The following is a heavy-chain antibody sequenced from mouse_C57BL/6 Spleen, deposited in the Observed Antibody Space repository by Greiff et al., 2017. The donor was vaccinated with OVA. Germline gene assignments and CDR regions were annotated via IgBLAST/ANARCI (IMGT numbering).Heavy chain of an antibody. CDR1: GYTFTSYW. V-gene: IGHV1-61*01. D-gene: IGHD2-5*01. CDR3: ESAYNSNDGFAY. J-gene: IGHJ3*01. CDR2: IDPSDSDT. Sequence: QVQLKQPGAELVRPGSSVKLSCKASGYTFTSYWMDWVKQRPGQGLEWIGNIDPSDSDTNYNQKFTDKATLTVDKSSSTAYMQLSSLTSEDSAVYDGESAYNSNDGFAYWGQGTLVTVSA.